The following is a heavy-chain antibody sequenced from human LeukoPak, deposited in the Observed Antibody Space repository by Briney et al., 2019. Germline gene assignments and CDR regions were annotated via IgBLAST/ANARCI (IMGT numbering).Heavy chain of an antibody. CDR3: ARGRKVGATWLFDY. CDR2: MNPNSGNT. V-gene: IGHV1-8*01. J-gene: IGHJ4*02. D-gene: IGHD1-26*01. Sequence: GASVKVPCKXSGYTFTSYDINWVRQATGQGLEWMGWMNPNSGNTGYAQKFQGRVTMTRNTSISTAYMELSSLRSEDTAVYYCARGRKVGATWLFDYWGQGTLVTVSS. CDR1: GYTFTSYD.